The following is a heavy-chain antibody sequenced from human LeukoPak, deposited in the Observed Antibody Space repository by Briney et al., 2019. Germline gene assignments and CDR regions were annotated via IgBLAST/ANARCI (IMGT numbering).Heavy chain of an antibody. CDR1: GFTFSSRG. Sequence: GGSLRLSCAVSGFTFSSRGMHWVRQAPGKGLEWMGGFDPEDGETIYAQKFQGRVTMTEDTSTDTAYMELSSLRSEDTAVYYCATDSVLGYCSSTSCSSPAWGQGTLVTVSS. D-gene: IGHD2-2*01. CDR3: ATDSVLGYCSSTSCSSPA. V-gene: IGHV1-24*01. CDR2: FDPEDGET. J-gene: IGHJ5*02.